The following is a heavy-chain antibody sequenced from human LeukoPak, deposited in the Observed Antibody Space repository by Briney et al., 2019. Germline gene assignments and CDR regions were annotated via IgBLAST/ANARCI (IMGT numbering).Heavy chain of an antibody. CDR1: GGSSNTYF. V-gene: IGHV4-59*12. CDR2: VYYSGSTST. J-gene: IGHJ4*02. CDR3: ARIPTVTFFDY. D-gene: IGHD4-17*01. Sequence: SETLSLTCTVSGGSSNTYFWTWIRQPPGKGLEWIGYVYYSGSTSTNYKPSLKSRVTISVDTSKNQFSLKLSSVTAADTAVYYCARIPTVTFFDYWGQGTLVTVSS.